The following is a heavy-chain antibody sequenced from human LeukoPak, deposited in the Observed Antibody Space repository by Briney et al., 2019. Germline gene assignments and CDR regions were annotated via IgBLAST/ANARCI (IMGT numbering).Heavy chain of an antibody. J-gene: IGHJ4*02. CDR2: INWNGGST. V-gene: IGHV3-20*04. CDR1: GFTFDDYG. D-gene: IGHD4/OR15-4a*01. CDR3: ARDGGSLDDYGDY. Sequence: GGSLRLSCAASGFTFDDYGMSWVRQAPGKGLEWVSGINWNGGSTGYADSVKGRFTISRDNAKNSLYQQMNTLRAEDTALYYCARDGGSLDDYGDYWGQGTLVTVSS.